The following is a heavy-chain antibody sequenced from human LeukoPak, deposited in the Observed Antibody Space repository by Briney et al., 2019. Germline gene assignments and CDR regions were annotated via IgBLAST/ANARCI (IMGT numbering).Heavy chain of an antibody. J-gene: IGHJ4*02. CDR1: GGTFSSYA. CDR2: IIPILGIA. V-gene: IGHV1-69*04. Sequence: SVKVSCKASGGTFSSYAISWVRQAPGQGLEWMGRIIPILGIANYAQKFQGRVTITADKSTGTAYMELSSLRSEDTAVYYCAREAGGSCGYWGQGTLVTVSS. CDR3: AREAGGSCGY. D-gene: IGHD2-15*01.